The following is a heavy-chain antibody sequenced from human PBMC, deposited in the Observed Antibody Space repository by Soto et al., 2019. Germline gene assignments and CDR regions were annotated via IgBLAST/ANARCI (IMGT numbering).Heavy chain of an antibody. J-gene: IGHJ4*02. D-gene: IGHD2-2*01. Sequence: SETLSLTCTVSGGSIISGGYYFNCIRQHPWNGLELLGYTYYSGSTYYNPSLKSRVTISVDTSKNQFSLKLSSVTAADTAVYYCAREYCSSTSCYPIFDYWGQGTLVTVSS. CDR1: GGSIISGGYY. CDR3: AREYCSSTSCYPIFDY. V-gene: IGHV4-31*03. CDR2: TYYSGST.